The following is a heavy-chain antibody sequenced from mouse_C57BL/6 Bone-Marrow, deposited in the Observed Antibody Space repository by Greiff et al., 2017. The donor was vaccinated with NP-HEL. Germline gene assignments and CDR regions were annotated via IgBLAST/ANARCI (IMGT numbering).Heavy chain of an antibody. V-gene: IGHV2-2*01. Sequence: QVQLKQSGPGLVQPSQSLSITCTVSGFSLTSYGVHWVRQSPGKGLEWLGVIWSGGSTDYNAAFIYRLSISKDNSKSQVFFKMNSLQADDTAIYYCARNITTDYDAMDYWGQGTSVTVSS. CDR1: GFSLTSYG. J-gene: IGHJ4*01. D-gene: IGHD1-2*01. CDR3: ARNITTDYDAMDY. CDR2: IWSGGST.